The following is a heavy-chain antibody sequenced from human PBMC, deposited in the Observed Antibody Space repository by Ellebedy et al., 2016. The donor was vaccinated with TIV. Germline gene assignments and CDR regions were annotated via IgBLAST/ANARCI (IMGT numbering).Heavy chain of an antibody. CDR1: GFTFSSYS. CDR2: ISSSSSTI. CDR3: ARVRPGIAAAGDDY. V-gene: IGHV3-48*04. Sequence: GGSLRLXXAASGFTFSSYSMNWVRQAPGKGLEWVSYISSSSSTIYYADSVKGRFTISRDNAKNSLYLQMNSLRAEDTAVYYCARVRPGIAAAGDDYWGQGTLVTVSS. J-gene: IGHJ4*02. D-gene: IGHD6-13*01.